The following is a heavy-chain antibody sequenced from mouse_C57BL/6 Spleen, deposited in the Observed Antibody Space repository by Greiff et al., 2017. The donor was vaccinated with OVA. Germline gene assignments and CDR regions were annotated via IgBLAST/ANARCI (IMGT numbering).Heavy chain of an antibody. Sequence: QVQLKESGAELVRPGASVKLSCKASGYTFTDYYINWVKQRPGQGLEWIARIYPGSGNTYYNEKFKGKATLTAEKSSSTAYMQLSSLTSEDSAVYFCARRAAQAPLDYWGQGTTLTVSS. D-gene: IGHD3-2*02. CDR1: GYTFTDYY. CDR3: ARRAAQAPLDY. J-gene: IGHJ2*01. V-gene: IGHV1-76*01. CDR2: IYPGSGNT.